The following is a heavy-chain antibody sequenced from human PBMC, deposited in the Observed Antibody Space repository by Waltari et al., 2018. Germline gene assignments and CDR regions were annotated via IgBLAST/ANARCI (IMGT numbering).Heavy chain of an antibody. CDR3: AREKEDLRYCSGGSCSWGYFDL. CDR2: INAGNGNT. CDR1: GYTFTSYA. J-gene: IGHJ2*01. V-gene: IGHV1-3*01. D-gene: IGHD2-15*01. Sequence: QVQLVQSGAEVKKPGASVKVSCKASGYTFTSYAMHWVRKAPGQRREWMGWINAGNGNTKYSQKFQGRVTITRDTSASTAYMELSSLRSEDTAVYYCAREKEDLRYCSGGSCSWGYFDLWGRGTLVTVSS.